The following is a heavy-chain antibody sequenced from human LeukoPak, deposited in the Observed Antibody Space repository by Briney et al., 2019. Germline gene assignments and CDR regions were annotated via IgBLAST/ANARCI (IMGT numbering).Heavy chain of an antibody. V-gene: IGHV3-74*01. Sequence: GGSLRLSCAASGFTFNSYWMHWVRQVPGKGLVWVSRINSDGSRTNYVDSAKGRFTISRDNAKNTLFLQMNGLRAEDTAVYYCARGNFYSGSGSSPLDYWGQGTLVTVSS. CDR2: INSDGSRT. J-gene: IGHJ4*02. CDR1: GFTFNSYW. D-gene: IGHD3-10*01. CDR3: ARGNFYSGSGSSPLDY.